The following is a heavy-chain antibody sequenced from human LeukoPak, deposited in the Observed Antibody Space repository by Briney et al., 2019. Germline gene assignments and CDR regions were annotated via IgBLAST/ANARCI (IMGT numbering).Heavy chain of an antibody. CDR3: AREARTMIVVAPFDY. V-gene: IGHV4-30-2*01. J-gene: IGHJ4*02. Sequence: SETLSFTCAVSGGSISSGGYSWSWIRQPPGKGLEWIGYIYHSGSTYYNPSLKSRVTISVDRSKNQFSLKLSSVTAADTAVYYCAREARTMIVVAPFDYWGQGTLVTVSS. D-gene: IGHD3-22*01. CDR2: IYHSGST. CDR1: GGSISSGGYS.